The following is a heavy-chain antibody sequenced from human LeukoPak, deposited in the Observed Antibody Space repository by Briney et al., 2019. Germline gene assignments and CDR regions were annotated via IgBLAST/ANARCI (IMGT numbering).Heavy chain of an antibody. CDR2: INSDGSST. CDR3: ASPPPGIAAAGSFFEYYYYGMDV. D-gene: IGHD6-13*01. CDR1: GFTFSSYW. V-gene: IGHV3-74*01. Sequence: GGSLRLSCAASGFTFSSYWMHWVRQAPGKGLVWVSRINSDGSSTSYADSVKGRFTISRDNAKNTLYLQMNSLRAEDTAVYYCASPPPGIAAAGSFFEYYYYGMDVWGQGTTVTVSS. J-gene: IGHJ6*02.